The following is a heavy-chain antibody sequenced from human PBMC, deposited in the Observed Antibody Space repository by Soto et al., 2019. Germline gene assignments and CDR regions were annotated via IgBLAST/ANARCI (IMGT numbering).Heavy chain of an antibody. D-gene: IGHD2-15*01. J-gene: IGHJ4*02. CDR2: VSYDGAHK. V-gene: IGHV3-30-3*01. CDR1: GFTFTNYA. CDR3: AREGEYCSGGSCTYFAY. Sequence: QVQLVESGGGVVQPGRSLRLSCAASGFTFTNYAMYWVRQAPGKGLVWMGYVSYDGAHKFYAESVKGRFTISRDNSKNTLLLQMNSLRAEDTAVYYCAREGEYCSGGSCTYFAYWGQGTLVTVSS.